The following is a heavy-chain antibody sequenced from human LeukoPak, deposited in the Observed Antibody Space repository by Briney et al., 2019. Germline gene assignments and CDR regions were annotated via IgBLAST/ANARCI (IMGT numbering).Heavy chain of an antibody. J-gene: IGHJ2*01. CDR3: ARGRWTHDSSYWYFDL. CDR2: IYYSGSI. Sequence: PSETLSLTCSVSGGSISSYYWSWIRQPPGKGLEWIAYIYYSGSINYNPSLKSRVTISVDTTKNQFSLKLSFVTAADTAVYYCARGRWTHDSSYWYFDLWGRGTLVTVSS. CDR1: GGSISSYY. V-gene: IGHV4-59*01. D-gene: IGHD5-18*01.